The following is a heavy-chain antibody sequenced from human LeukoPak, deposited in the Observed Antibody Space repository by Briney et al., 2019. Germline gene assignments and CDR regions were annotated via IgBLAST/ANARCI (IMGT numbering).Heavy chain of an antibody. V-gene: IGHV1-2*02. CDR2: INPNSGGT. CDR1: GYILTGYY. Sequence: ASVKVSCKASGYILTGYYMHWVRQAPGQGLEWMGWINPNSGGTNYAQKFQGRVTMTRDTSISTAYMELSRLRSDDTAVYYCARGRLTLVTAISDYWGQGTLVTVSS. J-gene: IGHJ4*02. D-gene: IGHD2-21*02. CDR3: ARGRLTLVTAISDY.